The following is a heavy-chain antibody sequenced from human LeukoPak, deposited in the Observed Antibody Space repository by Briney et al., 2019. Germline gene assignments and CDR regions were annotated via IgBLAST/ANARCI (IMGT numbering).Heavy chain of an antibody. D-gene: IGHD3-9*01. CDR3: ARSWLFVRGAGPGAFDI. CDR2: INPNSGGT. Sequence: ASVTVSCKASGYTFTGYYMHWVRQAPGQGLEWMGWINPNSGGTNYAQKFQGRVTMTRDTSISTPYMELSRLRSDDTAVYYCARSWLFVRGAGPGAFDIWGQGTMVTVSS. J-gene: IGHJ3*02. CDR1: GYTFTGYY. V-gene: IGHV1-2*02.